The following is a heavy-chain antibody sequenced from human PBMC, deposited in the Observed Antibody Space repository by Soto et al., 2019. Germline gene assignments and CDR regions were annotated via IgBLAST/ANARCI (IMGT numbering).Heavy chain of an antibody. D-gene: IGHD3-10*01. Sequence: PSETLSLTCAVYGGSFSGYYWSWIRQPPGKGLEWIGEINHSGSTNYNPSLKSRVTISVDTSKNQFSLKLSSVTAADTAVYYYARFWAITMVRGVVNWFDPWGQGTLVTVSS. V-gene: IGHV4-34*01. J-gene: IGHJ5*02. CDR2: INHSGST. CDR3: ARFWAITMVRGVVNWFDP. CDR1: GGSFSGYY.